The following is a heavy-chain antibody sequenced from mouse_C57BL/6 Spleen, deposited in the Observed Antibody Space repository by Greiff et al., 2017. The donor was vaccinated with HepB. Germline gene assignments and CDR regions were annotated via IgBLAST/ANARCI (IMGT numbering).Heavy chain of an antibody. D-gene: IGHD5-2*01. J-gene: IGHJ3*01. CDR1: GYTFTNYL. Sequence: QVQLQQSGAELVRPGTSVKVSCKASGYTFTNYLIEWVKQRPGQGLEWIGVINPGSGGTNYNEKFKGKATLTADKSSSTAYMQLSSLTAEDSAVYFCARNTGAWGQGTLVTVSA. V-gene: IGHV1-54*01. CDR3: ARNTGA. CDR2: INPGSGGT.